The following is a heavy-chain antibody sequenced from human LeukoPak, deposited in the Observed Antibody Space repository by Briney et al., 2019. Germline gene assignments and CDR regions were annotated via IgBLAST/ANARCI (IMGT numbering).Heavy chain of an antibody. Sequence: GGSLRLSCAASGFSVSGNYLTWVRQAPGRGLEWVSFINIHDDAFYADSVKGRFTISRDNSKNTLYLQMNSLRAEDTAVYYCARAPLDYYDSSGYFDYWGQGTLVTVSS. J-gene: IGHJ4*02. CDR1: GFSVSGNY. CDR3: ARAPLDYYDSSGYFDY. D-gene: IGHD3-22*01. CDR2: INIHDDA. V-gene: IGHV3-66*03.